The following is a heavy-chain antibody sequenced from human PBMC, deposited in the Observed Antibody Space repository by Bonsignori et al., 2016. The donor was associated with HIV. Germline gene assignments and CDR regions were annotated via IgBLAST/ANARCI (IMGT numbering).Heavy chain of an antibody. J-gene: IGHJ4*02. V-gene: IGHV4-39*07. CDR3: ARDVQETRIRPLKSPTYFDY. CDR2: IDYSGST. Sequence: QLQLQESGPGLVKPSETLSLTCAVSGGSISSSSFYWGWIRQPPGKGLEWIGSIDYSGSTYYNPSLKSRVTISVDTSKKQFSLNVSSVTAADTAVYYCARDVQETRIRPLKSPTYFDYWGQGTLVTVS. CDR1: GGSISSSSFY. D-gene: IGHD2-15*01.